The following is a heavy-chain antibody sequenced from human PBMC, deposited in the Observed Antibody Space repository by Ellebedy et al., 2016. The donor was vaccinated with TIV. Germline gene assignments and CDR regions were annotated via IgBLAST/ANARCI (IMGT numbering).Heavy chain of an antibody. J-gene: IGHJ4*02. Sequence: GGSLRLSXVASGYTFTSYPLNWVRQAPGKGLEWVSGIGISPGNIYYADSVKGRFTISRDNARNSLYLQMNSLRDEDTAVYYCVRGDPLVLGYWGQGTLGTVSS. CDR2: IGISPGNI. D-gene: IGHD6-13*01. V-gene: IGHV3-48*02. CDR1: GYTFTSYP. CDR3: VRGDPLVLGY.